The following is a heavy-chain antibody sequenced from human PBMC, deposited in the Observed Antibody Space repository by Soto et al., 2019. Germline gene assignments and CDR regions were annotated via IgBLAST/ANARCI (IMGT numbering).Heavy chain of an antibody. CDR3: ARRGPPILTGYLRWFDP. Sequence: SSETLSLTCTVSGGSISSGTSYWSWIRQRPGKGLEWIGYIFYSGSFYYTPSLRGRVMILADTSKNQFTLRLSSVTAADTAVYYCARRGPPILTGYLRWFDPWGQGTLVTSPQ. CDR2: IFYSGSF. D-gene: IGHD3-9*01. V-gene: IGHV4-31*03. J-gene: IGHJ5*02. CDR1: GGSISSGTSY.